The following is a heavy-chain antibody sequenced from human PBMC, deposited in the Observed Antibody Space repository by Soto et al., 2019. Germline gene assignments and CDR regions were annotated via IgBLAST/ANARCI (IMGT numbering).Heavy chain of an antibody. Sequence: SETLSLTCAVYGGSFSGYYWGWIRQPPGKGLEWIGEINHSGSTNYNPSLKSRVTISVDTSKNQFSLKLSSVTAADTAVYYCAGVDTAMVVGMDVWGQGTTVTVSS. J-gene: IGHJ6*02. D-gene: IGHD5-18*01. CDR1: GGSFSGYY. CDR2: INHSGST. CDR3: AGVDTAMVVGMDV. V-gene: IGHV4-34*01.